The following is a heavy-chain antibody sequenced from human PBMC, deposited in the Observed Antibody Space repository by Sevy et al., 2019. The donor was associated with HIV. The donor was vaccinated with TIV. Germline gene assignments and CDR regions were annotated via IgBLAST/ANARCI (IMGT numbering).Heavy chain of an antibody. CDR2: IRSETGGGTT. CDR3: AIDHRRDGMIVVPFEK. CDR1: GLSFSNAW. D-gene: IGHD3-22*01. V-gene: IGHV3-15*01. J-gene: IGHJ4*02. Sequence: GGSLRLSCAASGLSFSNAWMAWVRQAPGKGLEWVGRIRSETGGGTTDFAAFAKGKFTISRDDTKNTLYLQMNSLKTEDTAVYYCAIDHRRDGMIVVPFEKWGLGTLVTVS.